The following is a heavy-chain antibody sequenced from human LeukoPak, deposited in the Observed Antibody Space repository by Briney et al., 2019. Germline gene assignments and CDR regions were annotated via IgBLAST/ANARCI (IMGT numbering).Heavy chain of an antibody. V-gene: IGHV3-74*01. CDR1: GFTFSTYW. D-gene: IGHD2-2*01. J-gene: IGHJ4*02. Sequence: GGSLRLSCAASGFTFSTYWMHWVRQVPGKGLVWVARIKGGGSSTRHADSMKGRFTISRDNAKNTLYLQMNSLRDEDTAVYYCVREGLECSGSSCQRAAFDYWGQGTLVTVSS. CDR2: IKGGGSST. CDR3: VREGLECSGSSCQRAAFDY.